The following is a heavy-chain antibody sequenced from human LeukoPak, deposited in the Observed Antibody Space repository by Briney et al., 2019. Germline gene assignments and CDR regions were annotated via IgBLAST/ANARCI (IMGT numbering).Heavy chain of an antibody. CDR1: GGSFSGYY. V-gene: IGHV4-34*01. J-gene: IGHJ6*02. CDR2: IKHSGST. D-gene: IGHD2-2*01. CDR3: ARKWYCSSTSCYRAFYYYYYGMDV. Sequence: SETLSLTCAVYGGSFSGYYWSWIRQPPGKGLEWIGEIKHSGSTNYNPSLKSRVTISVDTSKNQFSLKLSSVTAADTAVYYCARKWYCSSTSCYRAFYYYYYGMDVWGQGTTVTASS.